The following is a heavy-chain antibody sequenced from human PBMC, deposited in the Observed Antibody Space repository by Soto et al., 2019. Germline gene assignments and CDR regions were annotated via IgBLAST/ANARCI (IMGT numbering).Heavy chain of an antibody. CDR1: GFTFTRSG. J-gene: IGHJ6*02. CDR2: ISSDGGNK. V-gene: IGHV3-30*18. D-gene: IGHD3-16*01. Sequence: HPGGSLRLSCATSGFTFTRSGMHWVRQAPGKGLDWVAVISSDGGNKYYGDSVRGRFTISRDNSNNTLFLEMKSLRVDDTAVYYCAKVQLGRGILSNLMDVWGQGNTVTVSS. CDR3: AKVQLGRGILSNLMDV.